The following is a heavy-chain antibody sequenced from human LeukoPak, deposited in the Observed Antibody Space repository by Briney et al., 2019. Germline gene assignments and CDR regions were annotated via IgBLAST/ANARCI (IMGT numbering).Heavy chain of an antibody. J-gene: IGHJ4*02. D-gene: IGHD6-13*01. CDR3: ARDAADYSSSWYPDY. CDR1: GYTSTSYG. Sequence: ASVKVSCKASGYTSTSYGISWVRQAPGQGLEWMGWISAYNGNTNYAQKLQGGVTMTTDTSTGTAYMELRSLRSDDTAVYYCARDAADYSSSWYPDYWGQGTLVTVSS. V-gene: IGHV1-18*01. CDR2: ISAYNGNT.